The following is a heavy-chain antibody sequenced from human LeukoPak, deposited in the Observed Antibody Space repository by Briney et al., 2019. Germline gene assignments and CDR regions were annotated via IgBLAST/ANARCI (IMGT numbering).Heavy chain of an antibody. CDR3: ARQVGSSWYLGWFDP. V-gene: IGHV1-18*01. CDR1: GYTFTSYG. CDR2: ISAYNGNT. J-gene: IGHJ5*02. D-gene: IGHD6-13*01. Sequence: GASVKVSCRASGYTFTSYGISWVRQAPGQGLEWMGWISAYNGNTYYAQKLQGRVTMTTDTSTSTAYMELRSLRSDDTAVYYCARQVGSSWYLGWFDPWGQGTLVTVSS.